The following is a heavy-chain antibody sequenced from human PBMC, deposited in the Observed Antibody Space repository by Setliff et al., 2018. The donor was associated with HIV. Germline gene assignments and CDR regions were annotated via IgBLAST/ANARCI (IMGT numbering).Heavy chain of an antibody. J-gene: IGHJ4*03. Sequence: SETLSLTCSVSGDPRRNQNGNWIRQSPGKCLELIGSIYYDGSTSTNANPSFKSRVTFSVDTSKNQFSLKLGSMNAAYTAVYFCARCSPVSGGYYERAFDNWGQGTLVTVSS. V-gene: IGHV4-59*11. CDR2: IYYDGST. CDR3: ARCSPVSGGYYERAFDN. D-gene: IGHD1-26*01. CDR1: GDPRRNQN.